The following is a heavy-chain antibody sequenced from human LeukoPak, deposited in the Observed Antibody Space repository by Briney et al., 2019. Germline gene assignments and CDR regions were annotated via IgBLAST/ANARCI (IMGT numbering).Heavy chain of an antibody. Sequence: ASVKVSCKASGYTFTSYYMHWVRQAPGQGLEWMGIINPSGGSTSYAQKFQGRVTMTRDTSTSTVYMELSILRSEDTAVYYCARRPGPQDPFDYWGQGTLVTVSS. V-gene: IGHV1-46*01. CDR3: ARRPGPQDPFDY. CDR1: GYTFTSYY. CDR2: INPSGGST. J-gene: IGHJ4*02.